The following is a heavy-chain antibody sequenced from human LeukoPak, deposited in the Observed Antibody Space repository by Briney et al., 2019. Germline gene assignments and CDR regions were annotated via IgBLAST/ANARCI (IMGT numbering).Heavy chain of an antibody. CDR3: ARDGGLNTNFDS. J-gene: IGHJ4*02. CDR1: GFTFRNYW. V-gene: IGHV3-7*01. CDR2: TKPDGSAE. D-gene: IGHD2-15*01. Sequence: GGSLRLSCAASGFTFRNYWMGWVRQARGKGLEGVANTKPDGSAEYYADSVRGRFTTSRDNANNLLYLQMNRLRAEDTAVYYCARDGGLNTNFDSWGQGTLVTVSS.